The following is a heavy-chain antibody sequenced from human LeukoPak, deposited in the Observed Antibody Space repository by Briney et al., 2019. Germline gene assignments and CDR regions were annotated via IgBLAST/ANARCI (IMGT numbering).Heavy chain of an antibody. V-gene: IGHV4-39*07. CDR1: GGSISSSSYY. CDR3: ARIRSSASPFDS. CDR2: IYYSGST. J-gene: IGHJ4*02. D-gene: IGHD2-2*01. Sequence: PSETLSLTCTVSGGSISSSSYYWGWIRQPPGKGLEWIGSIYYSGSTYYNPSLKSRVTISVDTSKNQFSLKLSSVTAADTAVYYCARIRSSASPFDSWGQGTLVTGSS.